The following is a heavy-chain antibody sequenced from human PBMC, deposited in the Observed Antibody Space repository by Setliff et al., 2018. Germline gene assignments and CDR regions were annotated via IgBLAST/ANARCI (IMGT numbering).Heavy chain of an antibody. V-gene: IGHV4-4*08. Sequence: SETLSLTCTVSDVSISGYYWSWIRQPPGEGLEWIGHIDRSGNTNFNPSLKSRVTISGDRSKNQFSLNIDSVTAADTAVYYCARESRFGYSGYDCAFDFWGQGMLVTVS. CDR3: ARESRFGYSGYDCAFDF. CDR2: IDRSGNT. J-gene: IGHJ4*02. D-gene: IGHD5-12*01. CDR1: DVSISGYY.